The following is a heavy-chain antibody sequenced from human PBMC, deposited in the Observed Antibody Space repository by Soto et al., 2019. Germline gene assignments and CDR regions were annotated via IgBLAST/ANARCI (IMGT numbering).Heavy chain of an antibody. D-gene: IGHD3-16*01. Sequence: PSETLSLTCTVSGGSISSYYWSWIRQPPGKGLEWIGYIYYSGSTNYNPSLKSRVTISVDTSKNQFSLKLSSVTAADTAVYYCASLFILFGGAPIPPLKPHFAYGGQGPWVPVSS. CDR1: GGSISSYY. CDR2: IYYSGST. J-gene: IGHJ4*02. V-gene: IGHV4-59*01. CDR3: ASLFILFGGAPIPPLKPHFAY.